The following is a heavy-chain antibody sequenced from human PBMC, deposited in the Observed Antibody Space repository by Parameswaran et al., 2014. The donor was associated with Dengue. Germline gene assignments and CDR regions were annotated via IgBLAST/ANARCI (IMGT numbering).Heavy chain of an antibody. J-gene: IGHJ3*02. D-gene: IGHD3-9*01. V-gene: IGHV3-23*01. Sequence: WIRQPPGKGLEWVSVISGGGGSTYYADSVKGRFTISRDNSKNTLYLQMNTLRAEDTAVYYCAKDTYYDLLTARDAFDIWGQGTMVTVSS. CDR2: ISGGGGST. CDR3: AKDTYYDLLTARDAFDI.